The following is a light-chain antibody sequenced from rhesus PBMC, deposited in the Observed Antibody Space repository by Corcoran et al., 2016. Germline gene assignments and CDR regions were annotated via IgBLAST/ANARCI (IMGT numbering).Light chain of an antibody. CDR1: QGISSW. Sequence: DIQMTQSPSSLSASVGDKVTITCRASQGISSWFDWYQQKPGKAPNPLNNAASILQSGVPSRFSGSGSGANYTLPISSLQPEDFATYYCQQGYNTPFTFGPGTTLDIK. J-gene: IGKJ3*01. CDR2: AAS. V-gene: IGKV1-18*01. CDR3: QQGYNTPFT.